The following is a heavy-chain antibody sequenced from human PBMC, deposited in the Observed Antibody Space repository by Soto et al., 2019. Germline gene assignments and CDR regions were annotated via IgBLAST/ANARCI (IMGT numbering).Heavy chain of an antibody. Sequence: QVQLQESGPGRVKPSETLSLTCTVSGGSISRYYWSGIRQPPGKRLEWIGYMYNTGSTVYNPSFKSRVTISVESSKNDLSLELNSVTAADTAVYYCARHLWGYCGTDCYPLDVWGQGTTLPVSS. CDR3: ARHLWGYCGTDCYPLDV. CDR1: GGSISRYY. D-gene: IGHD2-21*02. J-gene: IGHJ6*02. CDR2: MYNTGST. V-gene: IGHV4-59*01.